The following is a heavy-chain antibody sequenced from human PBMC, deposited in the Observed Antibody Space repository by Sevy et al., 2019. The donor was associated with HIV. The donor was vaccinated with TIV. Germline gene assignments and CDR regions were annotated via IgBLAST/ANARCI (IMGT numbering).Heavy chain of an antibody. D-gene: IGHD3-3*01. CDR2: FVPEDGET. Sequence: ASVKVSCKVSGYTLSELPMHWVRQAPGNRLEWLGGFVPEDGETIYAQKFQGRVTMTEDTSTDTVYMELIRLRSEDTAVYYCATLDFWSDHPFYGTDVWGQGTTVTVSS. J-gene: IGHJ6*02. CDR3: ATLDFWSDHPFYGTDV. V-gene: IGHV1-24*01. CDR1: GYTLSELP.